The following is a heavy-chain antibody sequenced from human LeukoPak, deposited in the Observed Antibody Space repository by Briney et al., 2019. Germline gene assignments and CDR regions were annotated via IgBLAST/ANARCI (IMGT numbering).Heavy chain of an antibody. D-gene: IGHD1-7*01. CDR3: AKDAHNWNYGY. Sequence: PGGFLRLSCAASGFTFSSYGMHWVRQAPGKGLEWVAVISYDGSNKYYADSVKGRFTISRDNSKNTLYLQMNSLRAEDTAVYYCAKDAHNWNYGYWGQGTLVTVSS. V-gene: IGHV3-30*18. CDR1: GFTFSSYG. CDR2: ISYDGSNK. J-gene: IGHJ4*02.